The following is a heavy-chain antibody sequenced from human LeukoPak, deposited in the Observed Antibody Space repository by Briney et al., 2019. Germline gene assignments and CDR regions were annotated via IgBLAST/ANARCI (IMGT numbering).Heavy chain of an antibody. D-gene: IGHD6-13*01. CDR3: AKVGSSWLHDY. CDR1: GFTLSSYA. J-gene: IGHJ4*02. Sequence: GGSLRLSCAASGFTLSSYAMSWVRQAPGKGVGGVSAISGSGGSTYYADSVKGRFTISRDNSKNTLYLQMNSLRAEDTAVYYCAKVGSSWLHDYWGQGTLVTVSS. CDR2: ISGSGGST. V-gene: IGHV3-23*01.